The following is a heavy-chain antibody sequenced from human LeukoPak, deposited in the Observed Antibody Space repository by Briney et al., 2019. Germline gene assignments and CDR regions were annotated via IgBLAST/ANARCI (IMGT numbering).Heavy chain of an antibody. J-gene: IGHJ4*02. CDR1: GGTFSSYA. CDR3: ARGKVYSGYDFLPGDPIDY. CDR2: IIPIFGTA. V-gene: IGHV1-69*05. D-gene: IGHD5-12*01. Sequence: ASVKVSCKASGGTFSSYAISWVRQAPGQGLEWMGGIIPIFGTANYAQKFQGRVTITTDESTSTAYMELSSLRSEDTAVYYCARGKVYSGYDFLPGDPIDYWGQGNPGHRLL.